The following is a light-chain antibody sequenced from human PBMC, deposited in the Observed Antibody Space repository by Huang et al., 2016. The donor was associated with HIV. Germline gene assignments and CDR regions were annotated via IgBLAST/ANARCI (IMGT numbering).Light chain of an antibody. CDR3: MQALQTPST. Sequence: DIVMTQSPLSLPVTPGEPASISCRSSQSLLHSNGYNYLDWYLQKPGQSPQLLFYLGSTRASGVPDRFSGSGSGTDFTLKISRVEAEDVGVFYCMQALQTPSTFGPGTKVDIK. J-gene: IGKJ3*01. CDR2: LGS. V-gene: IGKV2-28*01. CDR1: QSLLHSNGYNY.